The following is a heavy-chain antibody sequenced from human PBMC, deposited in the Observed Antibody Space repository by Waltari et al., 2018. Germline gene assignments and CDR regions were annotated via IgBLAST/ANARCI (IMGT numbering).Heavy chain of an antibody. CDR2: ISGSGGST. J-gene: IGHJ4*02. D-gene: IGHD2-21*02. CDR3: ATPPGMTTIY. V-gene: IGHV3-23*04. Sequence: EVQLVESGGGLVQPGGSLRLSCAAYGFTFRSYAMRWVRQAPGKGLEWVSAISGSGGSTYYADSVKGRFTISRDNSKNTLYLQMNSLRAEDTAVYYCATPPGMTTIYWGQGTLVTVSS. CDR1: GFTFRSYA.